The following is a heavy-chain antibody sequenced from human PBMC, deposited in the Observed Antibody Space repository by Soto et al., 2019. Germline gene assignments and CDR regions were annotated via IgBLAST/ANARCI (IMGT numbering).Heavy chain of an antibody. CDR2: IWYDGSNK. V-gene: IGHV3-33*01. Sequence: QVQLVESGGGVVQPGRSLRLSCAASGFTFSTYGIHWVRQAPGKGLEWVAVIWYDGSNKYYADSVKGRFTISRDNSKNTLYLQMNSLRAEDTAVYYCARDRSYGPIWFDYWGQGTLVSVSS. CDR1: GFTFSTYG. CDR3: ARDRSYGPIWFDY. J-gene: IGHJ4*02. D-gene: IGHD3-3*01.